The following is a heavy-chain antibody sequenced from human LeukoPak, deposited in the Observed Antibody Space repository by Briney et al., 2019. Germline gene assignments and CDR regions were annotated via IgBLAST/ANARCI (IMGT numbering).Heavy chain of an antibody. CDR1: GFTFSSYA. J-gene: IGHJ4*02. D-gene: IGHD5-24*01. Sequence: GGSLRLSCAASGFTFSSYAMSWVRQASGKGLEWVSTVSVSGDSTYYADSVKGRFTISRDNSKNTLYLQMNSLRAEDTAVYYCATWKDGYNDYWGQGTLVTVSS. CDR3: ATWKDGYNDY. CDR2: VSVSGDST. V-gene: IGHV3-23*01.